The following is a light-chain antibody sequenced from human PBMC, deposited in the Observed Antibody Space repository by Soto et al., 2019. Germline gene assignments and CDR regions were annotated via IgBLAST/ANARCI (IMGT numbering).Light chain of an antibody. CDR3: QKYNSVPWT. CDR1: QGISKF. CDR2: AAS. Sequence: DIQMTQSPSSLSASVGDRVTITCRASQGISKFLAWYQQKLGKVPKLLIYAASTLQSGVPSRFSGSGSGTDFTLTISSLQPEDVASYYCQKYNSVPWTFGQGTKVEIK. J-gene: IGKJ1*01. V-gene: IGKV1-27*01.